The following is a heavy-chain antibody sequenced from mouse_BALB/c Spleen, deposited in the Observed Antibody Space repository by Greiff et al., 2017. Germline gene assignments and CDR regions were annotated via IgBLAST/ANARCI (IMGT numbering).Heavy chain of an antibody. V-gene: IGHV3-2*02. CDR1: GYSITSDYA. D-gene: IGHD1-1*02. CDR2: ISYSGST. Sequence: VQLQQSGPGLVKPSQSLSLTCTVTGYSITSDYAWNWIRQFPGNKLEWMGYISYSGSTSYSPSLKSRISITRDTSKNQFFLQLNSVTTEDTATYYCARGSLSAWFAYWGQGTLVTVSA. CDR3: ARGSLSAWFAY. J-gene: IGHJ3*01.